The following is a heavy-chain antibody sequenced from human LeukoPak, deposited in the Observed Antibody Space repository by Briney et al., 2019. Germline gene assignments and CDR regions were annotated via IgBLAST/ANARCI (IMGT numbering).Heavy chain of an antibody. D-gene: IGHD2-21*01. V-gene: IGHV4-39*01. J-gene: IGHJ4*02. CDR2: IYYSGST. CDR1: GGSVSSSSYY. Sequence: PSETLSLTCTVSGGSVSSSSYYWGWIRQPPGKGLEWIGSIYYSGSTYYNPSLKSRVTISVDTSKNQFSLKLSSMTAADTAVYYCARCVVATGGIDYWGQGTLVTVSS. CDR3: ARCVVATGGIDY.